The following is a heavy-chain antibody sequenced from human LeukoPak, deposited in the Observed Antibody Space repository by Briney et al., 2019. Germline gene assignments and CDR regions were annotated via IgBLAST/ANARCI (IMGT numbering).Heavy chain of an antibody. D-gene: IGHD5-18*01. CDR3: ARGDVDTAMVTPDY. V-gene: IGHV1-69*04. CDR2: IIPIFGIA. Sequence: GASVKVSCKASGGTFSSYAISWVRQAPGQGLEWMGRIIPIFGIANYAQKSQGRVTITADKSTSTAYMELSSLRSEDTAVYYCARGDVDTAMVTPDYWGQGTLVTVSS. CDR1: GGTFSSYA. J-gene: IGHJ4*02.